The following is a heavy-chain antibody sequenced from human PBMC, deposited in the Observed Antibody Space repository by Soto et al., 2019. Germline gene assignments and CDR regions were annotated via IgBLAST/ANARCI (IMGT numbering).Heavy chain of an antibody. J-gene: IGHJ4*02. CDR3: AVPGAGDFDY. Sequence: SETLSLTFAVSGAPISTNNWWSWVRQPPGKGLEWIGEVYHSGSTNCNPSLKSRVTISIDKSKNQFSLRLTSMTAAETAVYYCAVPGAGDFDYWSQGTLVTVPQ. CDR1: GAPISTNNW. CDR2: VYHSGST. D-gene: IGHD6-13*01. V-gene: IGHV4-4*02.